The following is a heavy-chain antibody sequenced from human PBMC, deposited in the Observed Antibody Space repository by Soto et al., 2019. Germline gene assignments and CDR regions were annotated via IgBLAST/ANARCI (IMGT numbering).Heavy chain of an antibody. V-gene: IGHV3-48*01. J-gene: IGHJ5*02. CDR1: GFTFRNYA. D-gene: IGHD1-7*01. CDR2: IGLGSSPK. CDR3: ARRITGTPPADGGS. Sequence: GGSLRLSCVASGFTFRNYALSWVRQAPGKGLEWISSIGLGSSPKYYAASVKGRFTISRDDSKNSLYLQMNSLKTEDTAMYYCARRITGTPPADGGSWGQGTLVTVSS.